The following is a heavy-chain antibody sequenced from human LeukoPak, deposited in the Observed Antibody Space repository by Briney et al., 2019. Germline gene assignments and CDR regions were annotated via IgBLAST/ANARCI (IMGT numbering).Heavy chain of an antibody. CDR3: ARTDYGSIPYY. D-gene: IGHD3-10*01. V-gene: IGHV1-2*02. J-gene: IGHJ4*02. CDR1: GYTFIGYY. Sequence: ASVKVSCKASGYTFIGYYMHWVRRAPGQGLEWMGWINPNSGGTNYAQKFQGRVTMTRDTSISTAYMELSRLRSDDTAVYYCARTDYGSIPYYWGQGTLVTVSS. CDR2: INPNSGGT.